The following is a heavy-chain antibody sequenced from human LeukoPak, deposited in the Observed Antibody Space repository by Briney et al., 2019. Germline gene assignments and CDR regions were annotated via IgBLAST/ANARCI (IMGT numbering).Heavy chain of an antibody. Sequence: SETLSLSCAVYGGSFSGYYWSWIRQPPGKGLEWIGESNRSGSTNYNPSLKSRVTISVDTSKNQFSLKLSSVTAADTAVYYCARPYDYVCGSYRYTGYGAFDIWGQGTMVTVSS. CDR1: GGSFSGYY. CDR3: ARPYDYVCGSYRYTGYGAFDI. CDR2: SNRSGST. V-gene: IGHV4-34*01. J-gene: IGHJ3*02. D-gene: IGHD3-16*02.